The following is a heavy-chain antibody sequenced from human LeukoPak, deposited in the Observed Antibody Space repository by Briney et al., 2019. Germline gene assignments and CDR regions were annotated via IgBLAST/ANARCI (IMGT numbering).Heavy chain of an antibody. CDR1: GYTFTSYG. J-gene: IGHJ5*02. D-gene: IGHD5-12*01. CDR3: ARGPIVATIGPPSRQRFDP. CDR2: ISAYNGNT. Sequence: GASVKVSCKASGYTFTSYGISWVRQAPGQGLEWMGWISAYNGNTNYAQKLQGRVTMTTDTSTSTAYMELRSLRSDDTAVYYCARGPIVATIGPPSRQRFDPWGQGTLVTVSS. V-gene: IGHV1-18*01.